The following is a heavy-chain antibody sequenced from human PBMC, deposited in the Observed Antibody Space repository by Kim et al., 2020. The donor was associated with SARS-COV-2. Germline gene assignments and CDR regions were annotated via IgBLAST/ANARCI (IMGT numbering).Heavy chain of an antibody. D-gene: IGHD3-9*01. Sequence: SVKGRVTISRDNAKNSLYLQMNSLRAEDTAVYYCARDDILTAYYYYGMDVWGQGTTVTVSS. J-gene: IGHJ6*02. CDR3: ARDDILTAYYYYGMDV. V-gene: IGHV3-11*05.